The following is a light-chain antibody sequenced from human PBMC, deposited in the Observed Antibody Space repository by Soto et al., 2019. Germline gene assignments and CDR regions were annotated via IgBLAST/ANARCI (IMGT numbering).Light chain of an antibody. Sequence: QSVLTQPRSVSGSPGQSVTISCTGTSSDVGGYNYVSWYQQHPGKAPKLMIYDVSKRPSGVPDRFSGSKSGNTASPTISGLQAEDEADYYCCSYAGSYTYVFGTGTKVTLL. CDR3: CSYAGSYTYV. CDR1: SSDVGGYNY. V-gene: IGLV2-11*01. J-gene: IGLJ1*01. CDR2: DVS.